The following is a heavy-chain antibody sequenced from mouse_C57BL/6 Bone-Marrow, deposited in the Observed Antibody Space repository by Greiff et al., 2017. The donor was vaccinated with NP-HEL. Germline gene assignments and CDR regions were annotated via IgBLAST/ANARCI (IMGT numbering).Heavy chain of an antibody. CDR2: IDPSDSYT. CDR3: ARGFRFAY. J-gene: IGHJ3*01. CDR1: GYTFTSYW. Sequence: VQLQQSGAELVMPGASVKLSCKASGYTFTSYWMLWVKQRPGQGLEWIGEIDPSDSYTNYNQKFKGKSTLTVDKSSSTAYMQLSSLTSEDSAVYYCARGFRFAYWGQGTLVTVSA. V-gene: IGHV1-69*01.